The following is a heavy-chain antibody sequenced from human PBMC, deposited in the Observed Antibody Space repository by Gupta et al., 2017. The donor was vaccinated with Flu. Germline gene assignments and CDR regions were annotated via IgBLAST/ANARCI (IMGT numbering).Heavy chain of an antibody. D-gene: IGHD4-17*01. CDR2: IIPMYGVP. Sequence: QVQLVQSGAELKKPGSSVKVSCKASGSTYNNFGFTWVRQAPGQGLEWMGGIIPMYGVPNYAPKFQGRLTITADTSTSTGYMELTSLKSDDTAIYYCARGLRGPSRVLNYYFDHWGQGTPVTVSS. J-gene: IGHJ4*02. V-gene: IGHV1-69*17. CDR1: GSTYNNFG. CDR3: ARGLRGPSRVLNYYFDH.